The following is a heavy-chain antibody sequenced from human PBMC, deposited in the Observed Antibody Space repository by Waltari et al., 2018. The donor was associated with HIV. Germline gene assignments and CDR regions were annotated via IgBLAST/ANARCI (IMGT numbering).Heavy chain of an antibody. J-gene: IGHJ2*01. CDR1: GVPLTSKNYY. CDR3: ARHSGPYVHFFDL. V-gene: IGHV4-39*01. Sequence: QLQESGPALVKPSEPLSLPCSVSGVPLTSKNYYWGWVRQSPGKRPDWLASVYYGGKTYNNPSLKSRLSLSLDTSKNRLSLNVTSVTAADTAVYYCARHSGPYVHFFDLWGRGTLVTVTS. D-gene: IGHD3-16*01. CDR2: VYYGGKT.